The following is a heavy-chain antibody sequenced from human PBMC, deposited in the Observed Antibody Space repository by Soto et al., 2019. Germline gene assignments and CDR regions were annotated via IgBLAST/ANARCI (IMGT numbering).Heavy chain of an antibody. Sequence: EVQLVESGGGLVQPGRSLRLSCVASGFIFAEFAIHWVRQAPGKGLEWVSGISWDSGSINYADSVRGRFTISRDNAKNSLYLHMTSLGSEDTAFYYCAKIVTRHSLVPVFDQWGQGALVTVSS. CDR1: GFIFAEFA. D-gene: IGHD2-21*01. CDR2: ISWDSGSI. V-gene: IGHV3-9*01. CDR3: AKIVTRHSLVPVFDQ. J-gene: IGHJ4*02.